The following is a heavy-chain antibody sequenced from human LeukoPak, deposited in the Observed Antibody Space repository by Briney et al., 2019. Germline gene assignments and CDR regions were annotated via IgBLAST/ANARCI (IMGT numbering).Heavy chain of an antibody. CDR2: IYYSGST. CDR1: GVSINTGGYY. CDR3: VREGQQLENFPYYGMDV. Sequence: SETLSLTCTVSGVSINTGGYYWSWIRQHPGKGLEWIVYIYYSGSTYYNPSLKSRVTISLDTSKNQFSLQLNSVTAADTAVYYCVREGQQLENFPYYGMDVWGQGTTVTVSS. V-gene: IGHV4-31*03. D-gene: IGHD1-1*01. J-gene: IGHJ6*02.